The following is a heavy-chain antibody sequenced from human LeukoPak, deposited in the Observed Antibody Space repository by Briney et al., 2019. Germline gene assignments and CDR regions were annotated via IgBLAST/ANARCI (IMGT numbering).Heavy chain of an antibody. CDR2: ISGSGGST. CDR3: AKVRYDSSGYQSPYFDY. J-gene: IGHJ4*02. V-gene: IGHV3-23*01. D-gene: IGHD3-22*01. Sequence: GGSLRLSCAASGFTFSSYAMSWVRQAPGKGLEWVSVISGSGGSTYYADSVKGRFTISRDNSKNTLYLQVNSLRAEDTAVYYCAKVRYDSSGYQSPYFDYRGQGILVTVSS. CDR1: GFTFSSYA.